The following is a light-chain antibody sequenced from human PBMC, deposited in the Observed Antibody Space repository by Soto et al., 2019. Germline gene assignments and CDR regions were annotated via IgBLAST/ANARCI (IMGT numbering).Light chain of an antibody. CDR3: CSYAGSSSSI. CDR1: SSDVGTYNL. V-gene: IGLV2-23*02. J-gene: IGLJ1*01. Sequence: QSALTQPASVPGSPGQSITISCSGTSSDVGTYNLVSWYQQYPGKAPRLMIYEVTKRPSGVSNRFSGSKSGNTASLTISGLQPEDEADYYFCSYAGSSSSIFGTGTKVTVL. CDR2: EVT.